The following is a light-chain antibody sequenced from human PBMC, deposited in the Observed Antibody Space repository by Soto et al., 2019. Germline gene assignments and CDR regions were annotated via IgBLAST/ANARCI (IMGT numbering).Light chain of an antibody. CDR2: DAS. CDR3: QHYDNFPLT. V-gene: IGKV1-33*01. Sequence: DIQMTQSPSSLSASVGDRVTITCQASQDISNYLNWYQLKPGKAPKLLIYDASNLETGVPSRFSGSGSGTDFTFTISSLQPEDIASYYCQHYDNFPLTFGGGTKVEIK. CDR1: QDISNY. J-gene: IGKJ4*01.